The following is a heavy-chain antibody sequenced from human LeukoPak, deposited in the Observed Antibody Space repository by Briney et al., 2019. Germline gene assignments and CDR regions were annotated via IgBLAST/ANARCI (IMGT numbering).Heavy chain of an antibody. J-gene: IGHJ4*02. Sequence: GGSPRLSCAASGFTFSDYSMNWVRQAPGKGLEWISYIGIDSGNTNYADSVKGRFTISGDKAKNSLYLQMNRLRVEDTAVYYCARADKYAFDNWGQGTLVTVSS. CDR1: GFTFSDYS. D-gene: IGHD2-2*01. CDR3: ARADKYAFDN. CDR2: IGIDSGNT. V-gene: IGHV3-48*01.